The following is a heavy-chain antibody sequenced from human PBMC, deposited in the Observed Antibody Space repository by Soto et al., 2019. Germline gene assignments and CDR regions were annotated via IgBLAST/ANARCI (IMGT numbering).Heavy chain of an antibody. Sequence: SVKVSCKASGGTFSSYAISWVRQAPGQGLEWMGGFIPIFGTANYAQKFQGRVTITADESTSTAYMELSSLRSEDTAVYYCASSMVRGVIYYYYYGMDVWGQGTTVTVSS. D-gene: IGHD3-10*01. CDR3: ASSMVRGVIYYYYYGMDV. V-gene: IGHV1-69*13. J-gene: IGHJ6*02. CDR1: GGTFSSYA. CDR2: FIPIFGTA.